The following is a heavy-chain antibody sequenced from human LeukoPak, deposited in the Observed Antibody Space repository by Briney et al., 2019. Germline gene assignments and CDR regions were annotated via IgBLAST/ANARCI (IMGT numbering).Heavy chain of an antibody. CDR1: GFTFSSYD. J-gene: IGHJ3*02. Sequence: GGTLRLSCAAPGFTFSSYDMSWVRQAPGKGLEWVSSISSSSSYIYYADSVKGRFTISRDNAKNSLYLQMNSLRAEDTAVYYCARTYYYDSSGRGDAFDIWGQGTMVTVSS. CDR2: ISSSSSYI. V-gene: IGHV3-21*01. CDR3: ARTYYYDSSGRGDAFDI. D-gene: IGHD3-22*01.